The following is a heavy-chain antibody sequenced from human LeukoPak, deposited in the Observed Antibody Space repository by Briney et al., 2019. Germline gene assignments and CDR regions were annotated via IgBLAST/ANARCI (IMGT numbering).Heavy chain of an antibody. D-gene: IGHD3-22*01. CDR2: IYYSGST. V-gene: IGHV4-59*01. CDR3: ARGRDQYYYDSSGYYNYYYYYMDV. Sequence: SETLSLTCTVSGGSISSYYWSWIRQPPGKGLEWIGYIYYSGSTNYNPSLKSRVTISVDTSKNQFSLKLSSVTAADTAVYYCARGRDQYYYDSSGYYNYYYYYMDVWGKGTTVTISS. CDR1: GGSISSYY. J-gene: IGHJ6*03.